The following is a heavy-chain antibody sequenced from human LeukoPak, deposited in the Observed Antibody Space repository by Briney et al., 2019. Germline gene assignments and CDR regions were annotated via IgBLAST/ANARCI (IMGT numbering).Heavy chain of an antibody. CDR2: IIPILGIT. V-gene: IGHV1-69*04. Sequence: SLKVSCKASGGTFSSYSISWVRQAPGQGLEWIGMIIPILGITNYAQKMHGRLTITADKSTSTAYMELSRLRSEDPAVYYCARGGTITAYCGGECYSGNNWFDPWGQGTMVTVSS. CDR1: GGTFSSYS. J-gene: IGHJ5*02. D-gene: IGHD2-21*01. CDR3: ARGGTITAYCGGECYSGNNWFDP.